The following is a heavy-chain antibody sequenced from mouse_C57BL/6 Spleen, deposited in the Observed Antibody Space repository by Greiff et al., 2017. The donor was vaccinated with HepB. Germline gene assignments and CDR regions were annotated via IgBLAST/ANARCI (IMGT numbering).Heavy chain of an antibody. V-gene: IGHV5-6*01. CDR2: ISSGGSYT. J-gene: IGHJ2*01. Sequence: EVQLQQSGGDLVKPGGSLKLSCAASGFTFSSYGMSWVRQTPDKRLEWVATISSGGSYTYYPDSVKGRFTISRDNAKNTLYLQMSSLKSEDTAMYYCARRDYEDYWGQGTTLTVSS. CDR1: GFTFSSYG. D-gene: IGHD1-1*01. CDR3: ARRDYEDY.